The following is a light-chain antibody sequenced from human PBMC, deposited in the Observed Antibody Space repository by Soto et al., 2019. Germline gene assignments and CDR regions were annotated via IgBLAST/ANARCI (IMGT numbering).Light chain of an antibody. CDR2: DVS. CDR3: MSYTRSSTYV. Sequence: QSVLTQPASVSGSPGQSITISCTGTSSDVGAYNYVSWYQQHPGKAPKVMIYDVSNRPSGISNRFSGSKSGNTASLTISRLQAEDEADYYCMSYTRSSTYVFGTGTKVTVL. J-gene: IGLJ1*01. CDR1: SSDVGAYNY. V-gene: IGLV2-14*01.